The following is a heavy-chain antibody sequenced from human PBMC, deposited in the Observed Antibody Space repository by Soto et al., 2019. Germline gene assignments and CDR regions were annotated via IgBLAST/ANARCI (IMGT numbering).Heavy chain of an antibody. CDR2: IYHTGNA. D-gene: IGHD3-22*01. V-gene: IGHV4-39*01. CDR1: GDSISNSRFY. Sequence: SETLSLTCSVSGDSISNSRFYWAWIRQPPGEGLEWIGSIYHTGNAYYNPSLKSRVTISVDTPKNQFSLKLTSVTAADAALYYCARDFFDSSDYTTNWFDPWGQGTLVTVSS. J-gene: IGHJ5*02. CDR3: ARDFFDSSDYTTNWFDP.